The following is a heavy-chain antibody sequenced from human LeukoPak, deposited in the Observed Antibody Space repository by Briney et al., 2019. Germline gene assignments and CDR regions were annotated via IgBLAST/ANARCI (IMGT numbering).Heavy chain of an antibody. D-gene: IGHD3-10*01. V-gene: IGHV3-30*18. CDR3: AKGGVLWFGELLPHYYFDY. J-gene: IGHJ4*02. Sequence: PGGSLRLSCAASGFTFSSYGMHWVRQAPGKGLEWVAVISYDGSNKYYADSVKGRFTISRDNSKNTLYLQMNSLRAEDTAVYYCAKGGVLWFGELLPHYYFDYWGQGTLVTASS. CDR2: ISYDGSNK. CDR1: GFTFSSYG.